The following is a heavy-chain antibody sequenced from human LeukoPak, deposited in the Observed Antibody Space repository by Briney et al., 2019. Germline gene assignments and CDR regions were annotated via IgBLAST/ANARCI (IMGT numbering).Heavy chain of an antibody. Sequence: PSETLSLTCTVSGGSVSNYWGWIRQPPGKGLEWIGSIYYSGSTYYNPSLKSRVTISVDTSKNQFSLKLSSVTAADTAVCYCARAGLGTYYGTYYFDYWGQGTLVTVSS. CDR3: ARAGLGTYYGTYYFDY. J-gene: IGHJ4*02. D-gene: IGHD1-26*01. CDR2: IYYSGST. V-gene: IGHV4-39*01. CDR1: GGSVSNY.